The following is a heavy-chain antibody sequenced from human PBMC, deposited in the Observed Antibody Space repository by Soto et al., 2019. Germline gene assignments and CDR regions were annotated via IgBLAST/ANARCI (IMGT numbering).Heavy chain of an antibody. J-gene: IGHJ6*03. CDR3: VKGGEDGPTSGWYYMDV. D-gene: IGHD6-19*01. CDR1: GGSISSYY. Sequence: PSETLSLTCTVSGGSISSYYWSWIRQPPGKGLEWIGYVYYTGKTKYNPSLESRITLSIDMSKNQFSLNVSSVTATDTAVYYCVKGGEDGPTSGWYYMDVWGSGNTVTVSS. CDR2: VYYTGKT. V-gene: IGHV4-59*08.